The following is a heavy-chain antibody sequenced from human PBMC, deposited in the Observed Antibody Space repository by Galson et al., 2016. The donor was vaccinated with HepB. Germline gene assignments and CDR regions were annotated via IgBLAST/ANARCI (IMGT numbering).Heavy chain of an antibody. V-gene: IGHV3-15*01. D-gene: IGHD3-22*01. CDR1: GFTCSGTW. Sequence: SLRLSCATSGFTCSGTWMRWVRQGPGKGLERVGRIKRNIEAEAVDYAAPVKGRFFISRDDSLNTVYLQMNSLKTEDTAVYYCSTGLGHSDTDYWGQGTLVTVSS. CDR3: STGLGHSDTDY. CDR2: IKRNIEAEAV. J-gene: IGHJ4*01.